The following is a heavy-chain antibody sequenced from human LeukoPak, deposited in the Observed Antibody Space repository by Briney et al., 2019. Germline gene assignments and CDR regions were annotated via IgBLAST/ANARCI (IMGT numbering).Heavy chain of an antibody. D-gene: IGHD1-26*01. CDR1: GYTFTSYG. Sequence: ASVKVSCKASGYTFTSYGISWVRPAPGQGLEWLGWISAYNGNTNYAQKLQGRVTMTTDTSTSTAYMELRSLRSDDTAVYYCARDRSIFYSGSREYYFDYWGQGTLVTVSS. CDR2: ISAYNGNT. CDR3: ARDRSIFYSGSREYYFDY. J-gene: IGHJ4*02. V-gene: IGHV1-18*01.